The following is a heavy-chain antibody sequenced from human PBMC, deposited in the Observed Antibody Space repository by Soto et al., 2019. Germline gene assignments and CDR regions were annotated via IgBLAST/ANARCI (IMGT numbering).Heavy chain of an antibody. D-gene: IGHD1-26*01. V-gene: IGHV4-61*01. CDR2: IYYSGST. CDR1: GGSVSSGSYY. Sequence: LSLTCTVSGGSVSSGSYYWSWIRQPPGKGLEWIGYIYYSGSTNYNPSLKSRVTISVDTSKNQFSLKLSSVTAADTAVYYCARDASSGTYYNWGQGTLVTVSS. J-gene: IGHJ4*02. CDR3: ARDASSGTYYN.